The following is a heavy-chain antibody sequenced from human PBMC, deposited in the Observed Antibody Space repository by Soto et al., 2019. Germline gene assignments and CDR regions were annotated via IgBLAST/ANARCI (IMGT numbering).Heavy chain of an antibody. D-gene: IGHD2-21*02. CDR1: GFTFSSYA. CDR3: ARDTYCGGDCYTYFDY. Sequence: VQLVESGGGVVQPGRSLRLSCAASGFTFSSYAMHWVRQAPGKGLEWVAVISYDGSNKYYADSVKGRFTISRDNSKNTLYLQMNSLRAEDTAVYYCARDTYCGGDCYTYFDYWGQGTLVTVSS. J-gene: IGHJ4*02. V-gene: IGHV3-30-3*01. CDR2: ISYDGSNK.